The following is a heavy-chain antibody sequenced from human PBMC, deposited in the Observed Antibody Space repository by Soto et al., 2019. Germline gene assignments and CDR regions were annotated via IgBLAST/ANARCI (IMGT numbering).Heavy chain of an antibody. Sequence: GGSLRLSCAASGFTFSSYAMSWVRQAPGKGLEWVSAISGSGGSTYYADSVKGRFTISRDNSKNTLYLQMNSLRAEDTAVYYCAKDNVSYCTNGVCYFDYWGQGTLVTVSS. J-gene: IGHJ4*02. D-gene: IGHD2-8*01. V-gene: IGHV3-23*01. CDR2: ISGSGGST. CDR3: AKDNVSYCTNGVCYFDY. CDR1: GFTFSSYA.